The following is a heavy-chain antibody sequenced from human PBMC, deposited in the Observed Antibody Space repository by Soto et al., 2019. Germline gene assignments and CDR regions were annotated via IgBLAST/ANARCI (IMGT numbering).Heavy chain of an antibody. V-gene: IGHV3-48*03. J-gene: IGHJ5*02. D-gene: IGHD3-22*01. Sequence: GGSLRLSCAASGFTFSSYEMNWVRQAPGKGLEWVSYISSSGSTIYYADSVKGRFTISRDNAKNSLYLQMNSLRAEDTAAYYCARYYYDSSGYYLNWFDPWGQGTLVTVSS. CDR2: ISSSGSTI. CDR1: GFTFSSYE. CDR3: ARYYYDSSGYYLNWFDP.